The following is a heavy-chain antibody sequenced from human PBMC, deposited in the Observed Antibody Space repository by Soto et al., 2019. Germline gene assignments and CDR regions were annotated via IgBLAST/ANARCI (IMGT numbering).Heavy chain of an antibody. CDR1: GGSISSSNW. V-gene: IGHV4-4*02. D-gene: IGHD6-19*01. J-gene: IGHJ5*02. Sequence: SETLSLTCAVSGGSISSSNWWSWVRQPPGKGLEWIGEIYHSGSTNYNPSLKSRVTISVDKSKNQFSLKLSSVTAADTAVYYCARGGAVAGGWFNWFDPWGQGTLVTVSS. CDR2: IYHSGST. CDR3: ARGGAVAGGWFNWFDP.